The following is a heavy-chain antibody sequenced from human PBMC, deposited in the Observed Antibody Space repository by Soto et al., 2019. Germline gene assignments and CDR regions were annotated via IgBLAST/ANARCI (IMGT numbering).Heavy chain of an antibody. D-gene: IGHD5-12*01. CDR2: IIPSFGTA. Sequence: QVQLVQSGAEVKKPGSSVKVSCKASGGTFSSYAISWVRQAPGQGLEWMGWIIPSFGTANYAQKFQGTVKITADESTSTAYMELSSLRSEDTAVYYCASAVAPIPNHYYYYSGMDVWGQGPTVTVSS. J-gene: IGHJ6*02. V-gene: IGHV1-69*01. CDR3: ASAVAPIPNHYYYYSGMDV. CDR1: GGTFSSYA.